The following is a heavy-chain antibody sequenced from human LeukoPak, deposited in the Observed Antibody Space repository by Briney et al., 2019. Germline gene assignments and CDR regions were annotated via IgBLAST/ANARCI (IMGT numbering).Heavy chain of an antibody. CDR2: VIDSGST. J-gene: IGHJ4*02. CDR3: ARGYSSSWNYFDY. D-gene: IGHD6-13*01. CDR1: GGSISNYW. V-gene: IGHV4-59*01. Sequence: SETLSLTCTVSGGSISNYWWSWIRQPPGKGLEWIGYVIDSGSTNYNPSLKSRVTISVDTSKKQFSLKLSSVTAADTAVYYCARGYSSSWNYFDYWGQGTLVSVSS.